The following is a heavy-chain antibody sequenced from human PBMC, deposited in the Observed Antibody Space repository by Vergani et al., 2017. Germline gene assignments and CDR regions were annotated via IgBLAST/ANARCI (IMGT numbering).Heavy chain of an antibody. Sequence: QVQLVESGGGVVQPGGSLRLSCAASGFTFSSYGMHWVRQAPGKGLEWVAFIRYDGSNKYYADSVKGRFTISRDNSKNTLYLQMNSLRAEDTAVYYCAKDRGGALNWFDPWGQGTLVTVSS. CDR3: AKDRGGALNWFDP. CDR1: GFTFSSYG. V-gene: IGHV3-30*02. D-gene: IGHD3-16*01. CDR2: IRYDGSNK. J-gene: IGHJ5*02.